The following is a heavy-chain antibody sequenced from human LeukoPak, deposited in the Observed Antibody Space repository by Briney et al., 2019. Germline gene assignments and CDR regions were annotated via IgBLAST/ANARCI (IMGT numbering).Heavy chain of an antibody. V-gene: IGHV3-48*03. CDR1: GFTFSSYE. CDR3: AKGRGLSYDYGVDY. CDR2: ISSSGSTI. Sequence: GGSLRLSCAASGFTFSSYEMNWVRQAPGKGLEWVPYISSSGSTIYYADSVKGRFTISRDNAKNSLYLQMNSLRAEEMALYYCAKGRGLSYDYGVDYWGQGTLVTVSS. J-gene: IGHJ4*02. D-gene: IGHD4-17*01.